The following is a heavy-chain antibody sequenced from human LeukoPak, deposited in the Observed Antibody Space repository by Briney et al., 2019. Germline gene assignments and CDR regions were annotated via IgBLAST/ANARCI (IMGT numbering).Heavy chain of an antibody. J-gene: IGHJ3*02. D-gene: IGHD1-26*01. CDR3: ARDRGSYIPDAFDI. V-gene: IGHV3-48*01. Sequence: GGSLRLSCAASGFTFSSYSMNWVRQAPGKGMEWVSYISSSSSTIYYADSVKGRFTISRDNAKNSLYLQMNSLRAEVTAVYYCARDRGSYIPDAFDIWGQGTMVTVSS. CDR2: ISSSSSTI. CDR1: GFTFSSYS.